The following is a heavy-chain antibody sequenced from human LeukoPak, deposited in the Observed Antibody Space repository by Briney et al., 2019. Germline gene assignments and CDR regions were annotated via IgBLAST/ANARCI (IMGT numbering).Heavy chain of an antibody. V-gene: IGHV1-18*01. D-gene: IGHD3-16*01. CDR2: ISAYNGNT. Sequence: ASVKVSCKASGYTFTSYGISWVRQAPGQGLEWMGWISAYNGNTNYAQKLQGRVTMTTDTSTSTAYMELRSLRSDDTAVYYCARDLRTSRCDYVWGRYYYYGMDVWGQGTTVTVSS. J-gene: IGHJ6*02. CDR1: GYTFTSYG. CDR3: ARDLRTSRCDYVWGRYYYYGMDV.